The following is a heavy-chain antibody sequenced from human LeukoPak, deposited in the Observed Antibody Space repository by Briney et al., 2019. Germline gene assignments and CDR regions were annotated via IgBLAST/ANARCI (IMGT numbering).Heavy chain of an antibody. Sequence: PGGSLRLSCAASGFTFSSYWMSWVRQAPGKGLEWVANIKQDGSEKYYVDSVKGRFTISGDNAKNSLYLQMNSLRAEDTAVYYCAGPVLTGYYSDYFDYWGQGTLVTVSS. CDR2: IKQDGSEK. CDR1: GFTFSSYW. V-gene: IGHV3-7*01. D-gene: IGHD3-9*01. J-gene: IGHJ4*02. CDR3: AGPVLTGYYSDYFDY.